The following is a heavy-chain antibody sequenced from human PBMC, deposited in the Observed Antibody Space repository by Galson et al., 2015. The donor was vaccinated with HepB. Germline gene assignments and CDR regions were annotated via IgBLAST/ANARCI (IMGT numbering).Heavy chain of an antibody. D-gene: IGHD5-12*01. Sequence: SLRLSCAASGFTFSSYSMNWVRQAPGKGLEWVSSISSSSSYIYYADSVKGRFTISRDNAKNSLYLQMNSLRAEDTAVYYCARDRVATPANFDYWGQGTLVTVSS. CDR3: ARDRVATPANFDY. CDR1: GFTFSSYS. V-gene: IGHV3-21*01. CDR2: ISSSSSYI. J-gene: IGHJ4*02.